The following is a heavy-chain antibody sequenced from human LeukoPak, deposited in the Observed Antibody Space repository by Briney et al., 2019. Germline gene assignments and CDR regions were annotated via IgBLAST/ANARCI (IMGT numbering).Heavy chain of an antibody. J-gene: IGHJ4*02. CDR3: TKVARNSSWPYFDS. Sequence: GGSLGLSCAASRFTFDDYSIHWVRQPPGKGLEWISLISWDGGATYYADSVKGRFTVSRDKSKNSLFLQMNSVITEDTAFYYCTKVARNSSWPYFDSWGQGTLVTVSS. D-gene: IGHD3-22*01. CDR2: ISWDGGAT. CDR1: RFTFDDYS. V-gene: IGHV3-43*01.